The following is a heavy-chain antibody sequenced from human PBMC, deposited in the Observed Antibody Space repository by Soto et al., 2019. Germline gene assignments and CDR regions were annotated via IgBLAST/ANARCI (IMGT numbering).Heavy chain of an antibody. Sequence: ASVKVSCKASGYTFTSYGISWVRQAPGQGLEWMGWISAYNGNTNYAQKLQGRVTMTTDTSTSTAYMELRSLRSDDTAVYYCARFTAVVAAQGWFDPWGQGTLVTVSS. D-gene: IGHD2-15*01. J-gene: IGHJ5*02. CDR3: ARFTAVVAAQGWFDP. V-gene: IGHV1-18*01. CDR2: ISAYNGNT. CDR1: GYTFTSYG.